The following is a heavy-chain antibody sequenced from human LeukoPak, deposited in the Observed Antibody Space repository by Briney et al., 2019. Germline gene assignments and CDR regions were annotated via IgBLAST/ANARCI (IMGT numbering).Heavy chain of an antibody. J-gene: IGHJ4*02. CDR2: INPNSGGT. D-gene: IGHD6-13*01. CDR1: GYTFTGYY. V-gene: IGHV1-2*06. Sequence: ASVKVSCKASGYTFTGYYMHWVRQAPGQGLEWMGRINPNSGGTSYAQKFQGRVTMTRDTSISTAYMELSRLRSGDTAVYYCARGRVAAAGAYYFDYWGQGTLVTVSS. CDR3: ARGRVAAAGAYYFDY.